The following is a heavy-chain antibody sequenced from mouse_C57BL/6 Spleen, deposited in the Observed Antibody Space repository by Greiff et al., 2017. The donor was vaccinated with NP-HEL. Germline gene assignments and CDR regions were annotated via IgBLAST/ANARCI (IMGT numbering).Heavy chain of an antibody. J-gene: IGHJ4*01. Sequence: EVHLVESGGGLVQPGGSLSLSCAASGFTFTDYYMSWVRQPPGKALEWLGFIRNKANGYTTEYSASVKGRFTISRDNSQSILYLQMNALRAEDSATYYCASSFSTTVVAHYYYAMDYWGQGTSVTVSS. CDR3: ASSFSTTVVAHYYYAMDY. V-gene: IGHV7-3*01. D-gene: IGHD1-1*01. CDR1: GFTFTDYY. CDR2: IRNKANGYTT.